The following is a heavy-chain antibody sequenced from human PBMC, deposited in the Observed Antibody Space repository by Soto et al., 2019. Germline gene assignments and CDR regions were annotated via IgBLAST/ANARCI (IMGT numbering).Heavy chain of an antibody. D-gene: IGHD5-18*01. J-gene: IGHJ4*02. CDR2: IIPILGIA. V-gene: IGHV1-69*02. CDR1: GGTFSSYT. CDR3: ARSLGYSYAYPNAY. Sequence: QVQLVQSGAEVKKPGSSVKVSCKASGGTFSSYTISWVRQAPGQGLEWMGRIIPILGIANYAQKFQGRVTITADKSTSTAYMELSSLRSEDTAVYYCARSLGYSYAYPNAYWGQGTLVTVSS.